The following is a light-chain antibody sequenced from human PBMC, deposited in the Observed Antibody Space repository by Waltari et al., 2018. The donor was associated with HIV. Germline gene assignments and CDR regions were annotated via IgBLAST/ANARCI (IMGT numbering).Light chain of an antibody. V-gene: IGKV3-15*01. CDR2: DTS. Sequence: EAVMTQSQATLSVSPGETATLSCRASHGINNNLAWYQQKPGQAPRLLIFDTSARATGIPDRFSGSGSGTEFTLTISSLQSEDFAVYYCQQYDDWTVFGGGTKVDIK. CDR3: QQYDDWTV. J-gene: IGKJ4*01. CDR1: HGINNN.